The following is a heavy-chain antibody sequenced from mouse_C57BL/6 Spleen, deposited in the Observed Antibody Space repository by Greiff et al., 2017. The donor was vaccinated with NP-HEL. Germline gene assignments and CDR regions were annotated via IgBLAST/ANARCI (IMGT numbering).Heavy chain of an antibody. CDR1: GYTFTDYN. D-gene: IGHD2-12*01. CDR3: ARGGYYYFDY. J-gene: IGHJ2*01. Sequence: VHVKQSGPELVKPGASVKMSCKASGYTFTDYNMHWVKQSHGKSLEWIGYINPNNGGTSYNQKFKGKATLTVNKSSSTAYMELRSLTSEDSAVYYCARGGYYYFDYWGQGTTLTVSS. V-gene: IGHV1-22*01. CDR2: INPNNGGT.